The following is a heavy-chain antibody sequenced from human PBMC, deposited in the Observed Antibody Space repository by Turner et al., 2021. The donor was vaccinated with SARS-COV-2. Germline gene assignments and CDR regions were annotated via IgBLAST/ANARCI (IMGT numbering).Heavy chain of an antibody. CDR2: VSWNGSRS. V-gene: IGHV3-35*01. Sequence: EVQLVESGGGLVQPGGSLRLSCAASGFTFSNSDMNWVHQAPGKGLEWVSGVSWNGSRSHYADSVKGRFIISRDNSRNTLYLQTNSLRTRGYTYDAVADYWGQGTLVTVSS. J-gene: IGHJ4*02. D-gene: IGHD5-18*01. CDR3: ADY. CDR1: GFTFSNSD.